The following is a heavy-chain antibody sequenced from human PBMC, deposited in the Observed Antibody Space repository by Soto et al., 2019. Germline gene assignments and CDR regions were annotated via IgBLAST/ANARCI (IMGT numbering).Heavy chain of an antibody. Sequence: EVQLVESGGGLVKPGGSLRLSCAASGFTFSSYSMNWVRQAPGKGLEWVSSISSSSSYIYYEDSVKSRFTISRDNAKNPLYLQMNSLRADNTAVYYCARDGEVVVVAATDDAFDIWGQGTMVTVSS. V-gene: IGHV3-21*06. D-gene: IGHD2-15*01. CDR3: ARDGEVVVVAATDDAFDI. J-gene: IGHJ3*02. CDR1: GFTFSSYS. CDR2: ISSSSSYI.